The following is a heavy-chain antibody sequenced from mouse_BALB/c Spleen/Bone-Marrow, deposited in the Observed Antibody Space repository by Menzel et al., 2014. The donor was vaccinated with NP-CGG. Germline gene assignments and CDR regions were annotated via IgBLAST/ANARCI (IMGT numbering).Heavy chain of an antibody. CDR2: ISGGGSYT. CDR3: ARQNGNYGYYYAMDY. V-gene: IGHV5-9-2*01. D-gene: IGHD2-1*01. CDR1: GSTFSSYG. Sequence: EVKLVESGGGLVKPGGSLKLSCAASGSTFSSYGMSWVRQTPEKRLEWVATISGGGSYTYYPDSVKGRFTISRDNAKNNLYLQMSSLRSEDTALYYCARQNGNYGYYYAMDYWGQGTSVTVSS. J-gene: IGHJ4*01.